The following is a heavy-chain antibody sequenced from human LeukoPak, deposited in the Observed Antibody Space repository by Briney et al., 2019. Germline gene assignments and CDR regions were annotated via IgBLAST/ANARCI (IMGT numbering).Heavy chain of an antibody. V-gene: IGHV3-23*01. Sequence: GGSLRLSCAASGFTFSSSATSWVRQAPGKGLEWVSAISYIGDKMYYADSVKGRFTISRDNSKNTLYLQMNSLRAEDTAVYYRAKRTDSDYGDCWGQGTLVTVSS. CDR3: AKRTDSDYGDC. CDR1: GFTFSSSA. J-gene: IGHJ4*02. CDR2: ISYIGDKM. D-gene: IGHD2/OR15-2a*01.